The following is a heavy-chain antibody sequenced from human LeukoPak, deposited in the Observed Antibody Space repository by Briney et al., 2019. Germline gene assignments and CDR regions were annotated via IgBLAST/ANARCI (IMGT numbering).Heavy chain of an antibody. Sequence: GGSLRLSCAASGFTFSSYIMSWVRQAPGKGLEWVSYIKSSSSTMDYADSVKGRFTISRDNAKNSLYLQMNSLRAEDTAVYYCARDWPSPFDCWGQGTLVTVSS. CDR1: GFTFSSYI. J-gene: IGHJ4*02. CDR3: ARDWPSPFDC. V-gene: IGHV3-48*01. CDR2: IKSSSSTM.